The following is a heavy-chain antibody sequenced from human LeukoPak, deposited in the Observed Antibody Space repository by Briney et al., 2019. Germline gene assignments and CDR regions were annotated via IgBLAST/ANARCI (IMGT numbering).Heavy chain of an antibody. CDR3: AREDDGSGYYFDY. CDR1: GGSISSYY. Sequence: PSETLSLTCTVSGGSISSYYWSWIRQPPGKGLEWIGYIYYSGSTNYNPSLKSRVTISVDTSKNQFSLKLSSVTAADTAVYYCAREDDGSGYYFDYWGQGTLVTVSS. CDR2: IYYSGST. V-gene: IGHV4-59*01. J-gene: IGHJ4*02. D-gene: IGHD3-22*01.